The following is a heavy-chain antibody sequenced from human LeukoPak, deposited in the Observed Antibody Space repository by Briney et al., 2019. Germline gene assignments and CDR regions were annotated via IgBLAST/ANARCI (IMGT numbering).Heavy chain of an antibody. Sequence: LRLSCAASGFTVRSNYMSWIRQHPGKGLEWIGYIYYSGSSYYNPSLRSRVTISVDTSKNHFSLKLSSVTAADTAVYYCARNRDGYNSFDYWGQGTLVTVSS. CDR3: ARNRDGYNSFDY. V-gene: IGHV4-31*02. CDR1: GFTVRSNY. CDR2: IYYSGSS. J-gene: IGHJ4*02. D-gene: IGHD5-24*01.